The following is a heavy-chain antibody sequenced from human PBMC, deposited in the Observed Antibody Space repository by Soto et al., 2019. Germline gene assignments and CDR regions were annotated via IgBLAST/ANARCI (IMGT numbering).Heavy chain of an antibody. CDR1: GFTFTTYW. J-gene: IGHJ4*02. D-gene: IGHD1-1*01. CDR2: IKNDGSSI. Sequence: GGSLRLSCAASGFTFTTYWMHWIRQAPGKGLVWVSRIKNDGSSISYADSVKGRFTISRDNGKNTLYLQMNSLRAEDTAVYYCAKDPPQTGTTFDYWGQGTLVTVSS. V-gene: IGHV3-74*01. CDR3: AKDPPQTGTTFDY.